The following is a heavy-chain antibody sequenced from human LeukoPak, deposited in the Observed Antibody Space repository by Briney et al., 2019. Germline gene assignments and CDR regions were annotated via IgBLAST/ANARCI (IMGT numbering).Heavy chain of an antibody. CDR2: IIPIFGTA. J-gene: IGHJ5*02. D-gene: IGHD4-23*01. CDR1: GGTFSSYA. Sequence: GASVKVSCTASGGTFSSYAISWVRQAPGQGLEWMGGIIPIFGTANYAQKFQGRVTITADKSTSTAYMELSSLRSEDTAVYYCARHSPWHGGNSGTDNWFDPWGQGTLVTVSS. V-gene: IGHV1-69*06. CDR3: ARHSPWHGGNSGTDNWFDP.